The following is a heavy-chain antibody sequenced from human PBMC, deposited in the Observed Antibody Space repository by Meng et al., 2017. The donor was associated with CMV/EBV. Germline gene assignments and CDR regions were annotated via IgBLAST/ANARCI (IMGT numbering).Heavy chain of an antibody. Sequence: SETLSLTCAVYSGSLSGYFWSWIRQPPGKGLEWIGEINHSGTTSYNPSLKSRVTISVDTSKNQFSLKLSSVTAADTAVYYCAKIFPSDYYKYAMDVWGQGTTVTVSS. V-gene: IGHV4-34*01. CDR3: AKIFPSDYYKYAMDV. D-gene: IGHD3-3*01. J-gene: IGHJ6*02. CDR1: SGSLSGYF. CDR2: INHSGTT.